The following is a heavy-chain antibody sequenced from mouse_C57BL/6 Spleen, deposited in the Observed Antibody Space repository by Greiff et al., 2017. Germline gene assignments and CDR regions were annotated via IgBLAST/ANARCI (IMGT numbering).Heavy chain of an antibody. J-gene: IGHJ3*01. CDR2: INPNYGTT. CDR3: ESSGGYDGYAY. Sequence: VQLQQSGPELVKPGASVKISCKASGYSFTDYNMNWVKQSNGKSLEWIGVINPNYGTTIYTQKFKGKATLTVDQSSSTAYMRLHSLTSEDSAVYDCESSGGYDGYAYWGQGTLVTVAA. CDR1: GYSFTDYN. D-gene: IGHD2-2*01. V-gene: IGHV1-39*01.